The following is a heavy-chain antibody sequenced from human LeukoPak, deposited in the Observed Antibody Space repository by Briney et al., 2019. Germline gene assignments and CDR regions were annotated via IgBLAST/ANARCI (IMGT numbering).Heavy chain of an antibody. V-gene: IGHV3-7*01. J-gene: IGHJ6*02. Sequence: GGSLRLSCTASGFTFSSYWMSWVRQTPGKGLEWVANIKQDGSEKDYVDSVKGRFAISRDNAKNSLHLQMNSLRAEDTALYYCARYCGGDCYGLDVWGQGTTVTVSS. D-gene: IGHD2-21*01. CDR3: ARYCGGDCYGLDV. CDR2: IKQDGSEK. CDR1: GFTFSSYW.